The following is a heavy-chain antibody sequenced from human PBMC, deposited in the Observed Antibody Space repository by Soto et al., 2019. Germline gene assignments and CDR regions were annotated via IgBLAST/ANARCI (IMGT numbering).Heavy chain of an antibody. J-gene: IGHJ6*02. V-gene: IGHV5-10-1*01. D-gene: IGHD3-10*01. CDR3: ATSGPSGTYSYYYYMDV. Sequence: GESLKISCKGSGYSFTTYWITWVRQIPGKGLEWMGRIDPADSYINYSPSFRGHVTISADKSISTSYLKWTGLRASDTAIYYCATSGPSGTYSYYYYMDVWGQGTTVTVSS. CDR2: IDPADSYI. CDR1: GYSFTTYW.